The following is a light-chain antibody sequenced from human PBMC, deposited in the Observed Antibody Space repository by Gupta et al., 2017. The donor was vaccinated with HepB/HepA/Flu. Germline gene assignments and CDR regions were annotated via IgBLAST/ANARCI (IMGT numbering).Light chain of an antibody. Sequence: QSSLTPPRSVSGSPGQSVTISCTGTHSDIGGYNYVSWYQHHPGKAPRLMIYDVNKRTSGVPDRFSGSKSGDTASLTISGLQAEDESDYHCCSYAGGHTWVFGGGTKVTVL. CDR3: CSYAGGHTWV. J-gene: IGLJ2*01. V-gene: IGLV2-11*01. CDR1: HSDIGGYNY. CDR2: DVN.